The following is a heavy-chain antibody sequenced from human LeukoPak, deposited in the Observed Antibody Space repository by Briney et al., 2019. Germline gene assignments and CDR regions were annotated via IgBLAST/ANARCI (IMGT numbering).Heavy chain of an antibody. J-gene: IGHJ6*02. CDR1: GFTFSSYW. V-gene: IGHV3-74*01. CDR2: IDTDGSST. Sequence: GGSLRLSCAASGFTFSSYWMHWVRQPPGKGLVWVSRIDTDGSSTSYADSVKGRFTISRDNAKNTLYLQMNSLRADDTAVYYCAREIRYCGGGGCHLYYYYYGMDVWGQGTTVTVSS. D-gene: IGHD2-15*01. CDR3: AREIRYCGGGGCHLYYYYYGMDV.